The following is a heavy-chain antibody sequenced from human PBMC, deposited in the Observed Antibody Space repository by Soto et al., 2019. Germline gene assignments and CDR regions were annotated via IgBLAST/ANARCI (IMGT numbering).Heavy chain of an antibody. CDR2: IYSGGST. CDR1: GFTVSSNY. D-gene: IGHD1-26*01. V-gene: IGHV3-53*01. CDR3: ARDLGATTNLFDD. J-gene: IGHJ4*02. Sequence: GSLKLSCAASGFTVSSNYMSWVRQAPGKGLEWVSVIYSGGSTYYADSVKGRFTISRDNSKNTLYLQMNSLRAEDTAVYYCARDLGATTNLFDDWGQGTLVTVSS.